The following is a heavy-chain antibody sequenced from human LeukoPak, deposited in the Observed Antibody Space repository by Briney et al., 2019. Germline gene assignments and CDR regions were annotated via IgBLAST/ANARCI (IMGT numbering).Heavy chain of an antibody. Sequence: SVKVSCKASGGTFSSYAISWVRQAPGQGLEWMGRISPIFGTANYAQKFQGRVTITTDESTSTAYMELSSLRSEDTAVYYCARAYCSSTSCYGGAFDIWGQGTMVTVSS. CDR1: GGTFSSYA. CDR3: ARAYCSSTSCYGGAFDI. V-gene: IGHV1-69*05. D-gene: IGHD2-2*01. J-gene: IGHJ3*02. CDR2: ISPIFGTA.